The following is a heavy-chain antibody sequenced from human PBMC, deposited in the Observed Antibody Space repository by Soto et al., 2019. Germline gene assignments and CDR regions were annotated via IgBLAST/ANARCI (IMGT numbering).Heavy chain of an antibody. V-gene: IGHV3-9*01. CDR3: VKGLNYNFDNIGFHG. CDR1: GFTFDDYA. D-gene: IGHD3-22*01. J-gene: IGHJ4*02. CDR2: ISWNSGSA. Sequence: SLRLSCAASGFTFDDYAMHWVRQLPGKGLEWVSGISWNSGSAAYMDSVKGRFLISRDNAKKSLFLQMRSLRPEDTALYYCVKGLNYNFDNIGFHGWGQGTLVIVSS.